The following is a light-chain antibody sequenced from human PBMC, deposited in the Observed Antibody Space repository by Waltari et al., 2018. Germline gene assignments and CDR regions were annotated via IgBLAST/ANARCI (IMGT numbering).Light chain of an antibody. CDR3: SSYTSSSTWV. CDR1: SSDVGDYTY. Sequence: QSALTQPASVSGSPGQSITISCTGTSSDVGDYTYVPWYQQPPGKAPKLMIYEVSNRPSGVSNRFSGSESGNTASLTISGLQAEDEADYYCSSYTSSSTWVFGGGTKLTVL. V-gene: IGLV2-14*01. J-gene: IGLJ3*02. CDR2: EVS.